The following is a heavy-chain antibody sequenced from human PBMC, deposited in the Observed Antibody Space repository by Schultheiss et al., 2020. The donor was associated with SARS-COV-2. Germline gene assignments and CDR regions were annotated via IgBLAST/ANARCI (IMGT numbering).Heavy chain of an antibody. D-gene: IGHD6-6*01. CDR2: IYYSGST. J-gene: IGHJ4*02. V-gene: IGHV4-59*12. CDR3: ARGRRPNGAARPGFDY. CDR1: GGSINSYY. Sequence: SQTLSLTCTVSGGSINSYYWSWIRQPPGKGLEWIGYIYYSGSTNYNPSLKSRVTISVDTSKNQFSLKLSSVTAADTAVYYCARGRRPNGAARPGFDYWGQGTLVTVSS.